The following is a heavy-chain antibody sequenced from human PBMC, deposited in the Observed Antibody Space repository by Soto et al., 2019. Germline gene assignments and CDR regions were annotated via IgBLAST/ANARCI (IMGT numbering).Heavy chain of an antibody. CDR2: ISFYEGNK. V-gene: IGHV3-30-3*01. Sequence: QVQLVESGGGVVQPGRSLRLSCATSGSTFSTYTMHWVRQAPGKGLEWVAVISFYEGNKYYAASVKGRFTISRDDSKNTLYVQMNSQISEDTAVYYCARENTVGYCSGGSCYYFDYWGQGTLVTVSS. CDR3: ARENTVGYCSGGSCYYFDY. J-gene: IGHJ4*02. D-gene: IGHD2-15*01. CDR1: GSTFSTYT.